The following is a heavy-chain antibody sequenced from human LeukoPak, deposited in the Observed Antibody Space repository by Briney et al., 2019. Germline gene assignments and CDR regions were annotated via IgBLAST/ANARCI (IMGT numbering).Heavy chain of an antibody. CDR2: ISSSGSTI. D-gene: IGHD6-19*01. CDR1: GFTLSSYE. J-gene: IGHJ4*02. Sequence: GGSLRHSCAASGFTLSSYEMNWVRQAPGKGLECVSYISSSGSTIYYADSVKGRFTISRDNAKNSLYLQMNSLRAEDAAVYYCARETSGYSSGWYGGYFDYWGQGALVTVSS. V-gene: IGHV3-48*03. CDR3: ARETSGYSSGWYGGYFDY.